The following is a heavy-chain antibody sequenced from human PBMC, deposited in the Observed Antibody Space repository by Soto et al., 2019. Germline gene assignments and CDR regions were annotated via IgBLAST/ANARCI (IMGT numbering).Heavy chain of an antibody. CDR2: IIPIFGTA. CDR3: ARKYYYDSSGYPSPFDP. V-gene: IGHV1-69*13. Sequence: SVKVACKASGGTFSSYAISWVRQAPGQGLEWMGGIIPIFGTANYAQKFQGRVTITADESTSTAYMELSSLRSEDTAVYYCARKYYYDSSGYPSPFDPWGQGTLDTVSS. D-gene: IGHD3-22*01. CDR1: GGTFSSYA. J-gene: IGHJ5*02.